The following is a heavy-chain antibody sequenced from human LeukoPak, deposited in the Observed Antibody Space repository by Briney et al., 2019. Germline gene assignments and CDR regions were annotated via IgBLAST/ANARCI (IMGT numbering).Heavy chain of an antibody. CDR2: INPNSGGA. J-gene: IGHJ6*02. D-gene: IGHD2-2*01. CDR1: GYTFTGYY. Sequence: VASVKVSCTASGYTFTGYYMHWVRQAPGQGLEWMGRINPNSGGANYAQKFQGRVTMTRDTSISTAYMELSRLRSDDTAVYYCAREKVRQSGMDVWGQGTTVTVSS. CDR3: AREKVRQSGMDV. V-gene: IGHV1-2*06.